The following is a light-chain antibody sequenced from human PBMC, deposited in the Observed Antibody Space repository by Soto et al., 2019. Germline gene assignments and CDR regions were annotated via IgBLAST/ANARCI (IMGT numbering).Light chain of an antibody. J-gene: IGKJ5*01. V-gene: IGKV3-11*01. Sequence: EIVLTQSAATLSLSPGERATLSCRASQSVSSYLAWYQQKPGQAPRLLIYDASNRATGIPARFSGSGSGTEFTLTISSLEPEDFAVYYCQQRGTFGQGTRLEIK. CDR1: QSVSSY. CDR3: QQRGT. CDR2: DAS.